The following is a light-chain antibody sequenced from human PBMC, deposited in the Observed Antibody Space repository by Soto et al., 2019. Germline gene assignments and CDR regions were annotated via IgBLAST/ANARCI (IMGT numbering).Light chain of an antibody. V-gene: IGKV3-11*01. CDR1: QSVSSY. CDR3: QQRSNWPST. CDR2: DAS. Sequence: IVLTQSPATLSLSPGEIATLSCRASQSVSSYLAWYQQKPGQAPRLLIYDASNRATGIPARFSGSGSGTDFTLTISSLEPEDFAVYYCQQRSNWPSTFGQGTRLEIK. J-gene: IGKJ5*01.